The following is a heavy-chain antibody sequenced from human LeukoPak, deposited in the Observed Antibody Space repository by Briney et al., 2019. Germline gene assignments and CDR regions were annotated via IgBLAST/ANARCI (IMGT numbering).Heavy chain of an antibody. CDR2: ISSNGGNT. V-gene: IGHV3-64D*06. J-gene: IGHJ6*02. Sequence: GGSLRLSCSASGLTFSSYAMHWVSQAPGKGLEYVTVISSNGGNTYYADSVKGRFTISRDNSKNTLFLQMSSLRAEDTAVYYCSSGSSMDDWGQGTTVTVSS. D-gene: IGHD3-22*01. CDR1: GLTFSSYA. CDR3: SSGSSMDD.